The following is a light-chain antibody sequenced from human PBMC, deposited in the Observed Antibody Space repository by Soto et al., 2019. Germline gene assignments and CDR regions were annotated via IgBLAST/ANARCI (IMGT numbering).Light chain of an antibody. Sequence: TLLTPSPGTLPLSPGERAPLSCRASQSVSSSYLAWYQQKPGQAPRLLIYGASSRATGIPDRFSGSGSGTDFTLTISRLEPEDFAVYYCQQYGSSPRTFGQGTNVDI. CDR1: QSVSSSY. CDR2: GAS. J-gene: IGKJ1*01. CDR3: QQYGSSPRT. V-gene: IGKV3-20*01.